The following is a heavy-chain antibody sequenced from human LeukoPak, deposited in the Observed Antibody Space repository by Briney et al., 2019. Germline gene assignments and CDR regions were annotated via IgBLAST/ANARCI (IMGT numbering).Heavy chain of an antibody. J-gene: IGHJ4*02. CDR2: ITSSRSSV. D-gene: IGHD6-13*01. V-gene: IGHV3-21*01. Sequence: GGSLRLSCAASGYTFSSYNMNWVRQAPGKGLEWVSSITSSRSSVYYADSVKGRFTISRENAKNSLYLQMNSLRAEDTAVYYCARGAAAATFDYWGQGTLVTVSS. CDR1: GYTFSSYN. CDR3: ARGAAAATFDY.